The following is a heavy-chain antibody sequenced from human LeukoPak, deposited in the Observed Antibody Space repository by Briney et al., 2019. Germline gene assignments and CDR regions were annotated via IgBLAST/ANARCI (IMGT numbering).Heavy chain of an antibody. Sequence: SETLSLTCTVSGGSISSYYWSWIRQPLGKGLEWIAYISDIGSINYNPSLKSRVTISLDTSKNQFSLKLSSVTAADTAVCYCAGHHPRNTVDFWGQGTLVTVSS. CDR2: ISDIGSI. V-gene: IGHV4-59*08. D-gene: IGHD2-8*02. CDR1: GGSISSYY. J-gene: IGHJ4*02. CDR3: AGHHPRNTVDF.